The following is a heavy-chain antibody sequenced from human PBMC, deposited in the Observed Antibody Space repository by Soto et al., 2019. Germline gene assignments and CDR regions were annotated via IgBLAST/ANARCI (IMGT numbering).Heavy chain of an antibody. V-gene: IGHV3-23*01. CDR3: ARPENINSWGNGPDY. D-gene: IGHD3-16*01. CDR1: GFTFFTYA. J-gene: IGHJ4*02. CDR2: ISGNGVNT. Sequence: EVQLLESGGDLVHPGESVRLSCAASGFTFFTYAMSWVRQAPGKGLEWVSIISGNGVNTYYADAVKGRFTISRDNSKNTLYLQMNSLRAEDTAVYYCARPENINSWGNGPDYWGQGTLVSVSS.